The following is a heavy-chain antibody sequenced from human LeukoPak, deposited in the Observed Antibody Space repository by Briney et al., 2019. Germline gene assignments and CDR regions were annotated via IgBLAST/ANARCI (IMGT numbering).Heavy chain of an antibody. CDR1: GYSIINGYY. D-gene: IGHD3-10*01. V-gene: IGHV4-38-2*02. CDR2: IYHSGGT. J-gene: IGHJ4*02. CDR3: ARNLWFGESYFHC. Sequence: TSETLSLTCTVPGYSIINGYYWGWIRQPPGKGLEGIGSIYHSGGTYYNPSLKSRVTISVDTSKNQFSLWLCSVTAADTAVYFSARNLWFGESYFHCWGQGTLVTVSS.